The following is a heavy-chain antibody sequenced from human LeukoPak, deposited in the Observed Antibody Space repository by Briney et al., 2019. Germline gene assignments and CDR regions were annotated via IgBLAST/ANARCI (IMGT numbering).Heavy chain of an antibody. D-gene: IGHD1-7*01. CDR1: GFTFSNYY. CDR3: ARANNWNYPYYFDY. V-gene: IGHV3-11*01. CDR2: ISSSAITM. J-gene: IGHJ4*02. Sequence: PGGSLRLSCAASGFTFSNYYMSWIRQAPGKGLERVSYISSSAITMYYADSVKGRFTISRDNAKNSLYLQMNSLRAEDTAVYYCARANNWNYPYYFDYWGQGALVTVSS.